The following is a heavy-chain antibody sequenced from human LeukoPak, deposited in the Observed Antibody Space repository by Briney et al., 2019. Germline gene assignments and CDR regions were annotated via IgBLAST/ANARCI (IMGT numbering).Heavy chain of an antibody. CDR2: IIGSGGTT. CDR1: GFSFGSFA. D-gene: IGHD3-22*01. Sequence: GGSLRLSCAASGFSFGSFAMSWVRQAPGKGLEWVSGIIGSGGTTFYADSVKGRFTISRDNSKNTLYLQMNSLRAEDTALYYCAKATTAIVVDNFFDYWGQGTLVSVSS. J-gene: IGHJ4*02. V-gene: IGHV3-23*01. CDR3: AKATTAIVVDNFFDY.